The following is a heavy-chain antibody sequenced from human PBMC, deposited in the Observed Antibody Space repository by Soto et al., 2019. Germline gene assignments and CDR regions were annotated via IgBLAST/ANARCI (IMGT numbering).Heavy chain of an antibody. J-gene: IGHJ6*02. V-gene: IGHV4-34*01. D-gene: IGHD1-20*01. Sequence: QVQLQQRGAGLLKPSETLSLTCAVYGGSFSGYYWSWIRQPPGKGLEWIGEINHGGSTNYNPSLKTRVTTTIDTSEDQFSLNLNSVTAADTTVYYCARFSQGCCLDRREWYNRRNYYYYGMDVWGHGTTVTVSS. CDR3: ARFSQGCCLDRREWYNRRNYYYYGMDV. CDR2: INHGGST. CDR1: GGSFSGYY.